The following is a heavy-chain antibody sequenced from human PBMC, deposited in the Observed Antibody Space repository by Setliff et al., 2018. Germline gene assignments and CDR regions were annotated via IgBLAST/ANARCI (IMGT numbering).Heavy chain of an antibody. CDR3: ARDTYIGDFWSGYGASYFDL. J-gene: IGHJ2*01. Sequence: ASVKVSCKVSGYTLTELSRHWVRQAPGKGLEWMGGFDPEDGEIIYAQKFQGRVTITRDTSASTAYMELSSLRSEDTAVYYCARDTYIGDFWSGYGASYFDLWGRGTLVTVSS. CDR1: GYTLTELS. V-gene: IGHV1-24*01. CDR2: FDPEDGEI. D-gene: IGHD3-3*01.